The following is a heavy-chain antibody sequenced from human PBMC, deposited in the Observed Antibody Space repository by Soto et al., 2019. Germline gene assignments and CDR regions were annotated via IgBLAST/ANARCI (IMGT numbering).Heavy chain of an antibody. CDR2: ISGSGGST. CDR3: AKDLANGDYAVSFDY. V-gene: IGHV3-23*01. J-gene: IGHJ4*02. D-gene: IGHD4-17*01. Sequence: PGGSLRLSCAASGFTFSSYAMSWVRQAPGKGLEWVSAISGSGGSTYYADSVKGRFTISRDNSKNTLYLQMNSLRAEDMAVYYFAKDLANGDYAVSFDYWGQGNLVTVSS. CDR1: GFTFSSYA.